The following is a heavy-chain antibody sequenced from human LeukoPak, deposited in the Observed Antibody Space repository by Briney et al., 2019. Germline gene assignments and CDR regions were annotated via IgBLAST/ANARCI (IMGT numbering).Heavy chain of an antibody. CDR1: GGSISSSSYY. V-gene: IGHV4-39*07. CDR2: IYYSGST. D-gene: IGHD3-3*01. J-gene: IGHJ6*03. Sequence: PSETLSLTCTVSGGSISSSSYYWGWIRQPPGKGLEWIGSIYYSGSTNYNPSLKSRVTISVDTSKNQFSLKLSSVTAADTAVYYCAREAAAYYDFWSGYYTHYYYMDVWGKGTTVTVSS. CDR3: AREAAAYYDFWSGYYTHYYYMDV.